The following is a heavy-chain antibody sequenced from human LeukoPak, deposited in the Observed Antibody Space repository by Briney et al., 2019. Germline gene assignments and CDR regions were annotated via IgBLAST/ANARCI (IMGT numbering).Heavy chain of an antibody. D-gene: IGHD5-18*01. CDR3: ARRSKGAIFTAMVLGEYYFDY. CDR1: GGSISSGGYY. V-gene: IGHV4-61*05. J-gene: IGHJ4*02. CDR2: ISCSGCT. Sequence: TSETRSLTCTVPGGSISSGGYYCTWILQPPGNGLVCLRDISCSGCTNYNPSHEGQFTISLDKSKNQFSLKLCYVTAADTAVYYCARRSKGAIFTAMVLGEYYFDYWGQGTLVTVSS.